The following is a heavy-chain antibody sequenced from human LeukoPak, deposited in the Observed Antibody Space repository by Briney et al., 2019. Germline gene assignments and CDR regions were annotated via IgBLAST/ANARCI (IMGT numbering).Heavy chain of an antibody. CDR1: GFTFSSYA. V-gene: IGHV3-23*01. D-gene: IGHD1-26*01. CDR3: AKRIISIGSSPFGY. Sequence: GGFLRLSCAASGFTFSSYAMSWVRQAPGKGLEWVSAISGSGGSTYYADSVKGRFTISRDNSKNTLYLQMNSLRAEDTAVYYCAKRIISIGSSPFGYWGQGTLVTVSS. CDR2: ISGSGGST. J-gene: IGHJ4*02.